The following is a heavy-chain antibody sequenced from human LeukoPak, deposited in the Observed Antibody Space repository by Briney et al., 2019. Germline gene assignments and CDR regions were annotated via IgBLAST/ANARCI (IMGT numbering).Heavy chain of an antibody. J-gene: IGHJ4*02. D-gene: IGHD3-22*01. CDR1: GFTFNTFA. V-gene: IGHV3-64D*06. CDR3: VTQGDGYYSGPFDY. Sequence: GGSLRLSCSASGFTFNTFAMHWVRQAPGKGLEYVSSISDNGGTTYYADSVKGRSTISRDDSKNTLYLQMSSLRAEDTAVYFYVTQGDGYYSGPFDYWGQGTLVTVSS. CDR2: ISDNGGTT.